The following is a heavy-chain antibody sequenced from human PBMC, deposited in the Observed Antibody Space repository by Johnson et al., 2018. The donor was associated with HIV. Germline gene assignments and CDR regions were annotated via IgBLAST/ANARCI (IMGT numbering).Heavy chain of an antibody. J-gene: IGHJ3*02. D-gene: IGHD1-26*01. Sequence: QVQLVESGGGLVQPGGSLRLSCAAFGFDFNTHNIHWVRQAPGKGLEWVTLISYHGSDTYYADSVQGRFTVSRDNSKNTVYVDMNSLRAEDTAVYYCAKESKWESRTPHAFDIWGQGTMVTVSS. CDR3: AKESKWESRTPHAFDI. CDR2: ISYHGSDT. CDR1: GFDFNTHN. V-gene: IGHV3-30*04.